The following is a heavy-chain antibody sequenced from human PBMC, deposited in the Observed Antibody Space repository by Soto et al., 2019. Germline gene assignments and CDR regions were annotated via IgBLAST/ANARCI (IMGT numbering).Heavy chain of an antibody. J-gene: IGHJ6*02. V-gene: IGHV3-48*02. Sequence: GGSLRLSCAGSGFTFGTYSMNWVRQAAGAGLEWIAYISYDSDTIQYADSVKGRFTISRDNAKNSLYLQMNSLRDEDTAVYYCARLYYDYVWGQGTTVTVSS. CDR1: GFTFGTYS. CDR2: ISYDSDTI. CDR3: ARLYYDYV. D-gene: IGHD3-3*01.